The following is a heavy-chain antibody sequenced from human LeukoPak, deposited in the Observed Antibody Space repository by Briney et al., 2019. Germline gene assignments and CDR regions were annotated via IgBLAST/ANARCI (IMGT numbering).Heavy chain of an antibody. CDR2: IYYSGST. J-gene: IGHJ3*02. D-gene: IGHD6-13*01. V-gene: IGHV4-39*01. CDR1: GGSISSSSYY. CDR3: ARHGTYSSNNDAFDI. Sequence: SETLSLTCTVSGGSISSSSYYWGWIRQPPGKGLEWIGSIYYSGSTYYNPSLKSRVTISVHTSKNQFSLKLSSVTAADTAVYYCARHGTYSSNNDAFDIWGQGTMVTVSS.